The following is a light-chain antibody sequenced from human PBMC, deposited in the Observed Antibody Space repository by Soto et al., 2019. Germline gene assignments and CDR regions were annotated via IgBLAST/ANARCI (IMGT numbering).Light chain of an antibody. J-gene: IGLJ1*01. CDR3: ASWDNSLNGLYV. Sequence: QSLLTQPPSASLTPGQRVSMSCSGSSSNIGSHPVNWYQQLPGTAPKLLLYGDNQRPSGVPDRFSGSKSGTSASLAISGLQSEDEAHYYCASWDNSLNGLYVFGTGTKVTVL. V-gene: IGLV1-44*01. CDR2: GDN. CDR1: SSNIGSHP.